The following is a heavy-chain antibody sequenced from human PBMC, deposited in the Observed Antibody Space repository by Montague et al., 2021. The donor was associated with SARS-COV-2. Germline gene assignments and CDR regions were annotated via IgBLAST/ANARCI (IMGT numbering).Heavy chain of an antibody. Sequence: SETLSLTCSVSGDSISRSHYFWAWIRQPPGMGLEWIGSIYFTGKTYYXPSLKSRVTTSIDTSKNHFSLRLSSVTAADSAVFYCARWGLNDAFDIWGLGTMITISS. CDR3: ARWGLNDAFDI. D-gene: IGHD1-1*01. J-gene: IGHJ3*02. V-gene: IGHV4-39*02. CDR2: IYFTGKT. CDR1: GDSISRSHYF.